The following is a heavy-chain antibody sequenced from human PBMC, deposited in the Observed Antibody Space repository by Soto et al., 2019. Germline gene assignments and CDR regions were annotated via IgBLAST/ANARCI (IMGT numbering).Heavy chain of an antibody. CDR3: AGVQPMTTVTTGFDY. Sequence: SETLSLTCAVYGGSFSGYYWSWIRQPPGKGLEWIGEINHSGSTNYNPSLKSRVAISVDTSKNQFSLKLSSVTAADTAVYYCAGVQPMTTVTTGFDYWGQGTLVTV. CDR1: GGSFSGYY. V-gene: IGHV4-34*01. J-gene: IGHJ4*02. CDR2: INHSGST. D-gene: IGHD4-17*01.